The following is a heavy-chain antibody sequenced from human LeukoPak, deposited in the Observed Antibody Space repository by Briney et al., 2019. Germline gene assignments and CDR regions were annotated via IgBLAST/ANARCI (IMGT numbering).Heavy chain of an antibody. D-gene: IGHD2-15*01. V-gene: IGHV1-18*01. Sequence: ASVKVSCKASGYTFTSYGISWVRQAPGQGLEWMGWISAYNGNTNYAQKLQGRVTMTTDTSTSTAYMELRSLRSDDTAVYYCARDLGYCSCGSCYDDWGQGTLVTVSS. CDR1: GYTFTSYG. J-gene: IGHJ4*02. CDR2: ISAYNGNT. CDR3: ARDLGYCSCGSCYDD.